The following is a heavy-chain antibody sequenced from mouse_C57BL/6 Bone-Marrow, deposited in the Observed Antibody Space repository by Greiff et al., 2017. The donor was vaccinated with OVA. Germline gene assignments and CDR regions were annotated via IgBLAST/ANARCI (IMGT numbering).Heavy chain of an antibody. Sequence: EVNVVESGGDLVKPGGSLKLSCAASGFTFSSYGMSWVRQTPDKRLEWVATISSGGSYTYYPDSVKGRFTISRDNAKNTLYLQMSRLKSEDTAMYYCARPRKFAYWGQGTLVTVSA. CDR3: ARPRKFAY. CDR2: ISSGGSYT. V-gene: IGHV5-6*01. J-gene: IGHJ3*01. CDR1: GFTFSSYG.